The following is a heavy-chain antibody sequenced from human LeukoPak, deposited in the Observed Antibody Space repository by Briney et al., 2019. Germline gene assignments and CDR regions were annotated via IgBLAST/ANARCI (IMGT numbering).Heavy chain of an antibody. CDR3: ARDLMATIYTPFDY. J-gene: IGHJ4*02. Sequence: GGSLRLSCAASGFSVDGNYMTWVRQAPGKGLEWVSVIFSGDSIYYADSVKGRFTISRDNSKNTLYLQMNSLRAEDTAVYYCARDLMATIYTPFDYWGQGTLVTVSS. CDR2: IFSGDSI. CDR1: GFSVDGNY. V-gene: IGHV3-66*01. D-gene: IGHD5-24*01.